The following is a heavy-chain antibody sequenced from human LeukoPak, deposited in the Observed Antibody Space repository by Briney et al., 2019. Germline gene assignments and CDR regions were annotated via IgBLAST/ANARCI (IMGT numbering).Heavy chain of an antibody. D-gene: IGHD6-13*01. Sequence: SETLSFTCTVSGGSISSGGYYWSWIRQHPGKGLEWIGYIYYSGSTYYNPSLKSRVTISVDTSKNQFSLKLSSVTAADTAVYYCARGYSSSWSGHEYWGQGTLVTVSS. V-gene: IGHV4-31*03. CDR2: IYYSGST. CDR3: ARGYSSSWSGHEY. CDR1: GGSISSGGYY. J-gene: IGHJ4*02.